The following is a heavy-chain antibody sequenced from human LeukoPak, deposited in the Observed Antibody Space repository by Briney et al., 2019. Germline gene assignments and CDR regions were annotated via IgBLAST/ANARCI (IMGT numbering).Heavy chain of an antibody. J-gene: IGHJ5*02. CDR3: ARSDSYTWFDP. CDR1: GYTFTSYY. D-gene: IGHD2-15*01. V-gene: IGHV1-2*02. Sequence: ASVKVSCKASGYTFTSYYIHWMRQAPGQGLEWMGWINPDSGGTSYAQKFQGRVTMTRDTSISTVYVELSRLRSDDTAVYYCARSDSYTWFDPWGQGTLVTVSS. CDR2: INPDSGGT.